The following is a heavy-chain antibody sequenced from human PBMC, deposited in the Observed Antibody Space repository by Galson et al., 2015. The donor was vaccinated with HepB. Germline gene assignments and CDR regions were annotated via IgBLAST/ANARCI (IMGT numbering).Heavy chain of an antibody. CDR1: GFTFSSYS. CDR3: ARDVGDFYYYGMDV. D-gene: IGHD1-26*01. Sequence: SLRLSCAASGFTFSSYSMNWVRQAPGKGLEWVSYISGSSSSIYYADSVKGRFAISRDNAKKSLSPQMNSLRAEDTAVYYCARDVGDFYYYGMDVWGQGTTVTVSS. V-gene: IGHV3-48*04. CDR2: ISGSSSSI. J-gene: IGHJ6*02.